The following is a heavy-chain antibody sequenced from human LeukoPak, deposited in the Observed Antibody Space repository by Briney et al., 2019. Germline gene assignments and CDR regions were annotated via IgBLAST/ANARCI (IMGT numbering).Heavy chain of an antibody. CDR1: GGTFSSYA. J-gene: IGHJ3*02. Sequence: GASVKVSCKASGGTFSSYAISWVRQAPGQGLEWMGGIIPIFGTANYAQKFQGRVAITADKSTSTAYMELSSLRSEDTAVYYCARGMVRGVIGGGAFDIWGQGTMVTVSS. CDR2: IIPIFGTA. D-gene: IGHD3-10*01. V-gene: IGHV1-69*06. CDR3: ARGMVRGVIGGGAFDI.